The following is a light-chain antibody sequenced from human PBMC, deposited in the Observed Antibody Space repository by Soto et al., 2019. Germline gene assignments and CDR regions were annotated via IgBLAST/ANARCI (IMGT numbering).Light chain of an antibody. V-gene: IGKV1-39*01. Sequence: DIQMSQSPSSLSASVGDRVTITCRASQSISSNLNWYQQKPGKAPKLLIYAASSLQSGVPSRFSGSGSVTDFTLTISSLQPEDFATYYCQQSYSTSYTFVQGTKLEIK. J-gene: IGKJ2*01. CDR3: QQSYSTSYT. CDR1: QSISSN. CDR2: AAS.